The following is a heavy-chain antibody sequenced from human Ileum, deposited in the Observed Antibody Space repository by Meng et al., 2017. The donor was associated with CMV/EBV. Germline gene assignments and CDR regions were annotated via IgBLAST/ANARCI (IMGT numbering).Heavy chain of an antibody. CDR2: INHSGST. CDR3: ARGKIFGVVITYWYFDL. D-gene: IGHD3-3*01. J-gene: IGHJ2*01. CDR1: GSFSGYY. Sequence: GSFSGYYWGWIRQPPGKGLEWIGEINHSGSTNYNPSLKSRVTISVDTSKNQFSLKLSSVTAADTAVYYCARGKIFGVVITYWYFDLWGRGTLVTVSS. V-gene: IGHV4-34*01.